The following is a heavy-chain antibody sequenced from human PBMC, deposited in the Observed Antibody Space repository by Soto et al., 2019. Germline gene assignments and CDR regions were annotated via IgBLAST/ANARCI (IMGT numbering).Heavy chain of an antibody. J-gene: IGHJ6*02. D-gene: IGHD3-10*01. Sequence: PGESLKISWKGSGYIFTSYWIGWVRQMPGKDLEWMGIIYPGDSDTRYSPSFQGQVTISADKSISTAYLQWSSLKASDTAMYYCARSTSPITMVRGVIINHYYYYGMDVWGQGTTVTVSS. CDR2: IYPGDSDT. CDR1: GYIFTSYW. CDR3: ARSTSPITMVRGVIINHYYYYGMDV. V-gene: IGHV5-51*01.